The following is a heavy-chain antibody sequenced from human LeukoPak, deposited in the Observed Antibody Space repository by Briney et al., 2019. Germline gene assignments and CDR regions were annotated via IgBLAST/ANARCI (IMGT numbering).Heavy chain of an antibody. Sequence: GGSLRLSCVASGFTFSSFEMTWVRQAPGKGLEWVSYISTSGSTIYYADSVKGRFTMSRDNAKNSLYLQMNSLRADDTAVYYCAELGITMIGGVWGRGTTVTISS. J-gene: IGHJ6*04. V-gene: IGHV3-48*03. D-gene: IGHD3-10*02. CDR3: AELGITMIGGV. CDR2: ISTSGSTI. CDR1: GFTFSSFE.